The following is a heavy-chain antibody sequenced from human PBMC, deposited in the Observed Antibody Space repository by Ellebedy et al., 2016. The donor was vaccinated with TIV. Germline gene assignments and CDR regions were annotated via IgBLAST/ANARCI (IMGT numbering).Heavy chain of an antibody. Sequence: GESLKISCAASGFTFSSYEMNWVRQAPGKGLEWVANIKQDGSEKYYVDSVKGRFTISRDNSKNTLYLQMNSLRAEDTAVYYCAKAGEMATIYYFDYWGQGTLVTVSS. CDR2: IKQDGSEK. J-gene: IGHJ4*02. CDR3: AKAGEMATIYYFDY. D-gene: IGHD5-24*01. CDR1: GFTFSSYE. V-gene: IGHV3-7*01.